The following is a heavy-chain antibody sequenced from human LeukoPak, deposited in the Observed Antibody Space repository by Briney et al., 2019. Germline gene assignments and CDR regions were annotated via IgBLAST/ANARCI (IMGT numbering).Heavy chain of an antibody. Sequence: GGSLRLSCAASGFTFSIYYMSWVCQAPGKGLEWVANIKQDGSEKYYVDSVKGRFTISRDNAKNSLYLQMNSLRAEDTAVYYCARDGYYYDTSGYYRPFDGWGQASLLTVSS. J-gene: IGHJ4*02. CDR2: IKQDGSEK. CDR1: GFTFSIYY. V-gene: IGHV3-7*04. CDR3: ARDGYYYDTSGYYRPFDG. D-gene: IGHD3-22*01.